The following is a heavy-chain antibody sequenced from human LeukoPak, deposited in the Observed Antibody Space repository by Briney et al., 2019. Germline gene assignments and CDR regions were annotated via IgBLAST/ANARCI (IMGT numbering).Heavy chain of an antibody. CDR2: IYSGGST. Sequence: GGSLRLSCAASGFTVSSNYMSWVRQAPGKGLEWVSVIYSGGSTYYADSVKGRFTISRDNSKNTLYLQMNSLRAEDTAVYYCARVYGSGSYYTGYFDYWGQGTLVTVSS. V-gene: IGHV3-66*01. CDR1: GFTVSSNY. CDR3: ARVYGSGSYYTGYFDY. J-gene: IGHJ4*02. D-gene: IGHD3-10*01.